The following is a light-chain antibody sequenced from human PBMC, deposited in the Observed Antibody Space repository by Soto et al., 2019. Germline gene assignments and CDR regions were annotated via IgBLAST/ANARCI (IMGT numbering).Light chain of an antibody. CDR1: QDISNY. V-gene: IGKV1-27*01. Sequence: SQMTQSPYTLSASVGDRITITFRASQDISNYLAWYQQKPGKVPKLLIYSASTLQSGVPSRFSGSGSGTDFTLTISSLQPEDVATYFCQKYNSALTFGQGTRLEI. CDR3: QKYNSALT. CDR2: SAS. J-gene: IGKJ5*01.